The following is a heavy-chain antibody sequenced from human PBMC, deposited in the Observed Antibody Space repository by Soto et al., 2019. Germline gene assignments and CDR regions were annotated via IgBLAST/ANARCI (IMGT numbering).Heavy chain of an antibody. V-gene: IGHV4-59*01. CDR2: IYNSGST. CDR3: AYGDSRGPFDS. Sequence: QVQLHESGPGLVRPSETLSLTCTVSGGSISSYYWSWIRQPPGKGLEWIGYIYNSGSTNYNPSLKSRVTISVDTSKNQFSLKLSSVTAADTAVYYCAYGDSRGPFDSWGQGTLVTVSS. D-gene: IGHD4-17*01. J-gene: IGHJ4*02. CDR1: GGSISSYY.